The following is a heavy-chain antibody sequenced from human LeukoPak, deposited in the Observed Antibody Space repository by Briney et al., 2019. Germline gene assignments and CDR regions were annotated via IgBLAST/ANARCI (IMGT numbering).Heavy chain of an antibody. CDR3: AKDLWRYDYDSSGYPSDAFDI. Sequence: GGSLRLSCAASGFTFSSYAMSWVRQAPGKGLEWVSAISGSGGSTYYADSVKGRFTISRDNSKNTLYLQVNSLRAEDTAVYYCAKDLWRYDYDSSGYPSDAFDIWGQGTMVTVSS. CDR1: GFTFSSYA. D-gene: IGHD3-22*01. V-gene: IGHV3-23*01. J-gene: IGHJ3*02. CDR2: ISGSGGST.